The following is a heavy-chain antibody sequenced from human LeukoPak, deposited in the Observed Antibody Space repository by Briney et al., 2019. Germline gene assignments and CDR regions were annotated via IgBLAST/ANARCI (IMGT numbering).Heavy chain of an antibody. CDR2: IGYEGVHK. V-gene: IGHV3-30*02. D-gene: IGHD4-23*01. Sequence: GGSVRLSCAASGFTFNNFGMHWVRQAPGKGLEWVSFIGYEGVHKYYADSVKGRFTISKDNSKATLYLQMNSLRPEDTAVYYCAKDLHGGYSSDYWGQGTLVTVFS. J-gene: IGHJ4*02. CDR1: GFTFNNFG. CDR3: AKDLHGGYSSDY.